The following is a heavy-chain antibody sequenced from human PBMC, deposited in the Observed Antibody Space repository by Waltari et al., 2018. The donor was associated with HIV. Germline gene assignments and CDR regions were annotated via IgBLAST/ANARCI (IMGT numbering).Heavy chain of an antibody. CDR3: ARDTHWLAYLFDS. J-gene: IGHJ4*02. CDR2: INPDTGDT. D-gene: IGHD6-19*01. Sequence: QLQLVQSGAEVKKPGASVKVSCRTSGYYFNGYYIHWVRQAPGQGLEWMGWINPDTGDTKYAQNCQGRVTMTRDTSINTAYMDLSSLRSDDTAVYYCARDTHWLAYLFDSWGQGTLVTVSS. V-gene: IGHV1-2*02. CDR1: GYYFNGYY.